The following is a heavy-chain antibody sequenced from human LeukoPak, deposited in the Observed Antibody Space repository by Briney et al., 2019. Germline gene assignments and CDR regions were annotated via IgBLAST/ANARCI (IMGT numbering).Heavy chain of an antibody. J-gene: IGHJ3*02. Sequence: SGGSLRLSCAASGFTFSSYSMNWVRQAPGKGLEWVSYISSSSSTIYYADSVKGRFTISRDNAKNSLYLQMNSLRAEDTAVYYCARRGSSWRGNDAFDIWGQGTMVTVSS. CDR1: GFTFSSYS. V-gene: IGHV3-48*04. D-gene: IGHD6-13*01. CDR3: ARRGSSWRGNDAFDI. CDR2: ISSSSSTI.